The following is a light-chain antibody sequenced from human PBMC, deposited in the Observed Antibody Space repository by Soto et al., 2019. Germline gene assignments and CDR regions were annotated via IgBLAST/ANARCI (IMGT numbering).Light chain of an antibody. CDR2: AAS. Sequence: EIVLTQSPGTLSLSPGERATLSCRASQSVRNNYLAWYQQKPGQAPRLLIYAASSRVTGIPDRFSGSGSGTDFTLTISRLEPEDFAVYYCQQYGTSPPLTFGPGTKVDV. V-gene: IGKV3-20*01. J-gene: IGKJ3*01. CDR3: QQYGTSPPLT. CDR1: QSVRNNY.